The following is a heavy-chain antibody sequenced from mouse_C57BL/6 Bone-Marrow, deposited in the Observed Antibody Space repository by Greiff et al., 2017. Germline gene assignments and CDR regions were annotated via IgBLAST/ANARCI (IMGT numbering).Heavy chain of an antibody. D-gene: IGHD1-1*01. V-gene: IGHV1-64*01. CDR2: IHPNSGST. CDR3: ARGEITTVPWYCDV. Sequence: QVHVKQPGAELVKPGASVKLSCKASGYTFTSYWMHWVKQRPGQGLEWIGMIHPNSGSTNYNEKFKSKATLTVDKSSSTAYMQLSSLTSEDSAVYYCARGEITTVPWYCDVWGTGTTVTVSS. J-gene: IGHJ1*03. CDR1: GYTFTSYW.